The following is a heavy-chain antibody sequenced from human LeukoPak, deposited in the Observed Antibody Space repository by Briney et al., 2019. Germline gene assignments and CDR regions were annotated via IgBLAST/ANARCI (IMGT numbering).Heavy chain of an antibody. V-gene: IGHV3-72*01. CDR2: IKNKANSYTT. CDR1: GFIFSDHW. CDR3: ARAVEHSALYDSSATYFDY. Sequence: PGGSLRLSCVVSGFIFSDHWMDWVRQAPGKGLEWVGRIKNKANSYTTEYAASVQGRFSSSREDSKNLLYLQMNSLRDEDTAVYSCARAVEHSALYDSSATYFDYWGHGTLVTVSS. D-gene: IGHD3-22*01. J-gene: IGHJ4*01.